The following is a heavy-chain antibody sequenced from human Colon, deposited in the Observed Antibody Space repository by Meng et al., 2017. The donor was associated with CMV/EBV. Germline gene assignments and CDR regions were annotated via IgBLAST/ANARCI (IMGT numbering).Heavy chain of an antibody. CDR1: GFTFSNYA. J-gene: IGHJ4*02. CDR3: AKGAEYFDFWTAPD. V-gene: IGHV3-23*01. D-gene: IGHD3/OR15-3a*01. Sequence: GESLKISCAASGFTFSNYAMTWVRQAPGKGLEWVSAISGVGTTPFYADSVRGRFTISRDNSGNRLYLQMDNLRADDTAIYYCAKGAEYFDFWTAPDWGQGTLVTVSS. CDR2: ISGVGTTP.